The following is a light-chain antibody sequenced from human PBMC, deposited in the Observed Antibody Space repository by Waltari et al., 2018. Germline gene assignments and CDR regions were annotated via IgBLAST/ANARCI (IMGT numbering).Light chain of an antibody. CDR2: WAS. J-gene: IGKJ4*01. CDR1: QSILYSLNNKNY. V-gene: IGKV4-1*01. CDR3: QQYYSTPLT. Sequence: DIVMTQSPDSLAVSLGESATIHCKSSQSILYSLNNKNYLAWYQQKPRQPPKLLIYWASTRESGVPDRFSGSGSGTDFTLTIGSLQAEDVAVYYCQQYYSTPLTFGGGTKVEI.